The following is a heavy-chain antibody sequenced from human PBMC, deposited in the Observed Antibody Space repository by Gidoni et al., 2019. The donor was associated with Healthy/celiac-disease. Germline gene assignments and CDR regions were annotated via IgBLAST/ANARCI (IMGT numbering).Heavy chain of an antibody. CDR2: IYPGDSDT. CDR1: GYSFTSYW. Sequence: EVQLVQSGAEVKKPGESLKISGKGSGYSFTSYWIGWVRQMPGKGLEWMGIIYPGDSDTRYSPSFQGQVTISADKSISTAYLQWSSLKASDTAMYYCARHPHPAGPDNWFDPWGQGTLVTVSS. CDR3: ARHPHPAGPDNWFDP. V-gene: IGHV5-51*01. J-gene: IGHJ5*02. D-gene: IGHD6-19*01.